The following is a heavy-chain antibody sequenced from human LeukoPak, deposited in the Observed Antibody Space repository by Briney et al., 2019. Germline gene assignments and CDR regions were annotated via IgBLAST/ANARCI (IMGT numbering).Heavy chain of an antibody. CDR1: GFTFSSYS. V-gene: IGHV3-21*01. CDR3: ARKRLGGSLLWSDGFDM. Sequence: PGGFLRLSCAASGFTFSSYSMNWVRQAPGKGLEWVTSISSSSSYIYYADSVKGRFTISRDNAKNSLYLQMNSLRAEDTAVYYCARKRLGGSLLWSDGFDMWGQGTMVTVSS. CDR2: ISSSSSYI. J-gene: IGHJ3*02. D-gene: IGHD3-10*01.